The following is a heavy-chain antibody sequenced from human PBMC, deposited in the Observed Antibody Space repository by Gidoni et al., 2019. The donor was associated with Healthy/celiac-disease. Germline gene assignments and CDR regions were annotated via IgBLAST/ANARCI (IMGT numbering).Heavy chain of an antibody. CDR3: AREHPGSGSSDHYYYGMDV. Sequence: QVQLVESGGGVVQPGRSLRLSCAASGFTFSSYAMHWVRQAPGKGLEWVAVISYDGSNKYYADAVKGRFTISRDNSKNTLYLQMNSLRAEDTAVYYCAREHPGSGSSDHYYYGMDVWGKGTTVTVSS. CDR1: GFTFSSYA. D-gene: IGHD2-2*01. CDR2: ISYDGSNK. J-gene: IGHJ6*04. V-gene: IGHV3-30-3*01.